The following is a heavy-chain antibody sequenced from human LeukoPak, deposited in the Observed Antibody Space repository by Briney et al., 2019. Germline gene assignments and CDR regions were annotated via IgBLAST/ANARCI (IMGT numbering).Heavy chain of an antibody. Sequence: SETLSLTCTVSGVSVNSYYWGWVRQPAGNGLEWIGRIYRTGTNNYRPSFKSGLIMSLDTSKNEFVVKWRYVTDAYTDVYYCGRQGYTASYYFVDYWSQGTLVTVSS. D-gene: IGHD3-10*01. CDR2: IYRTGTN. CDR1: GVSVNSYY. CDR3: GRQGYTASYYFVDY. V-gene: IGHV4-4*07. J-gene: IGHJ4*02.